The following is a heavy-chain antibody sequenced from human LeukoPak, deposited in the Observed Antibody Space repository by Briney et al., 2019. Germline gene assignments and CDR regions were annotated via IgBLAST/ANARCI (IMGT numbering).Heavy chain of an antibody. V-gene: IGHV4-59*01. J-gene: IGHJ4*02. CDR2: IYYSGST. CDR3: ARADSSSWYEVDY. D-gene: IGHD6-13*01. Sequence: SETLSLTCTVSGGSISSYYWSWIRQPPGKGLEWIGYIYYSGSTNYNPSLKSRVTILVDTSKNQFSLKLSSVTAADTAVYYCARADSSSWYEVDYWGQGTLVTVSS. CDR1: GGSISSYY.